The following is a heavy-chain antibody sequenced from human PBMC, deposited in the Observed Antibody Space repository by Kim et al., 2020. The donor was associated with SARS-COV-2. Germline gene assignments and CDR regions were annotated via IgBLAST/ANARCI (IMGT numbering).Heavy chain of an antibody. Sequence: SVKGRFTISRDNSKNTLYLQMNSLRAEDTAVYYCAKSPRVGATRPYYFDYWGQGTLVTVSS. V-gene: IGHV3-23*01. D-gene: IGHD1-26*01. CDR3: AKSPRVGATRPYYFDY. J-gene: IGHJ4*02.